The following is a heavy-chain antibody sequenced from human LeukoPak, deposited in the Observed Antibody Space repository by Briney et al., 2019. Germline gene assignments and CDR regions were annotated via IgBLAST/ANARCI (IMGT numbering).Heavy chain of an antibody. CDR2: INLDGGDK. Sequence: GRSLRLSCAASGLTLGNYWMSWVSQAPGKGLEWVANINLDGGDKSYVGSVKGRFTISRDNAKNALYLQMNSLGAEDTAVYYCASDYDYSLDYWGQGALVTVSS. J-gene: IGHJ4*02. V-gene: IGHV3-7*01. D-gene: IGHD4/OR15-4a*01. CDR1: GLTLGNYW. CDR3: ASDYDYSLDY.